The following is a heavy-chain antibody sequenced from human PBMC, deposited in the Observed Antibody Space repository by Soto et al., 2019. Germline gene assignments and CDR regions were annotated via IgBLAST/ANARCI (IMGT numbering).Heavy chain of an antibody. CDR1: GGSISSGGYY. CDR3: ARDQLSVTTGSLDYYYMDV. Sequence: SETLSLTCTFSGGSISSGGYYWNWIRQHPGKGLEWIGDIYYTGSTHYNPSLKSRVTITVDTSKNQFSLKLSSVTAADTAVYYCARDQLSVTTGSLDYYYMDVWGKGTTVTVYS. J-gene: IGHJ6*03. CDR2: IYYTGST. D-gene: IGHD4-17*01. V-gene: IGHV4-31*03.